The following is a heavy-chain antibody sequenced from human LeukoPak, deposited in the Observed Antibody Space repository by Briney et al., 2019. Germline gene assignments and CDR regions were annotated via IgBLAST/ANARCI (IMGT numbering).Heavy chain of an antibody. J-gene: IGHJ4*02. D-gene: IGHD6-19*01. V-gene: IGHV4-59*01. Sequence: PSETLSLTCTVSGGSISSYYWSWIRQPPGKGLEWMGYIYYSGSTNYNPSLKSRVTISVDTSKNQFSLKLSSVTAADTAVYYCARFAPGQWLVDYWGQGTLVTVSS. CDR2: IYYSGST. CDR3: ARFAPGQWLVDY. CDR1: GGSISSYY.